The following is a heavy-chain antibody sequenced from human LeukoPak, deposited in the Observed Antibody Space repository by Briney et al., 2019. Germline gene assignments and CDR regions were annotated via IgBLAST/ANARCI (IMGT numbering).Heavy chain of an antibody. CDR1: GFTVSSNY. CDR3: ARVMVGATDFDY. D-gene: IGHD1-26*01. V-gene: IGHV3-66*02. Sequence: GGSLILSCAASGFTVSSNYRSWVRQAPAKCPEWVSVIYSGGSTYYADSVKGRFTISRDNSKNTLYLQMNSLRAEDTAVYYCARVMVGATDFDYWGQGTLVTVSS. CDR2: IYSGGST. J-gene: IGHJ4*02.